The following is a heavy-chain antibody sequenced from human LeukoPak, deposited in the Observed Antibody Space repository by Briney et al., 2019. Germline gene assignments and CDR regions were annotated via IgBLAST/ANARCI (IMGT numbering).Heavy chain of an antibody. J-gene: IGHJ3*02. D-gene: IGHD4-17*01. CDR2: IYYIGNT. CDR3: ARGSRYGDSGAFDI. V-gene: IGHV4-59*12. Sequence: KASETLSLTCTVSGGSISPYYWSWIRQPPGKGLEWVGYIYYIGNTNYNPPLKSRVTISVDTSKNQFSLKLSSVTAADTAVYYCARGSRYGDSGAFDIWGQGTMVTVSS. CDR1: GGSISPYY.